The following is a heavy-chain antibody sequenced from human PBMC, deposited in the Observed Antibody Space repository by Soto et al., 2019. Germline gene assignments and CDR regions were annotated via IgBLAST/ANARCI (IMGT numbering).Heavy chain of an antibody. CDR2: IKEDGSEE. J-gene: IGHJ4*02. V-gene: IGHV3-7*01. CDR1: GFTFNTYW. Sequence: QLVESGGGLVQPGGSLRLSCATSGFTFNTYWMTWVRQAPGKGLEWVANIKEDGSEENYVDSVKGRFTSSRDNGKNSLFLQMNRLRREDSAVYYCVRSFSFVCLLFTLDYWGQATLLSVSS. CDR3: VRSFSFVCLLFTLDY. D-gene: IGHD3-9*01.